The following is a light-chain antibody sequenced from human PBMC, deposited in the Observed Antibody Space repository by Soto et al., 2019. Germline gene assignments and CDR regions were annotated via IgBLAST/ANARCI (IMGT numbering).Light chain of an antibody. V-gene: IGKV3-20*01. CDR2: GAY. CDR1: QSVRSGS. CDR3: HHYADSPYT. J-gene: IGKJ2*01. Sequence: EIVLTQSPGTLSLSPGEGATLSCRASQSVRSGSLAWYQQKPGQAPRLLIFGAYSRATDLPDRFSGSGSGTDFTLTITRVDTEDFAVYYCHHYADSPYTFGQGTKLEI.